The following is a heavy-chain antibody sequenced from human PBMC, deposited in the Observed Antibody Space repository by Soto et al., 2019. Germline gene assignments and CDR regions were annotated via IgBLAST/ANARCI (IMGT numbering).Heavy chain of an antibody. CDR2: ISYDGSNK. D-gene: IGHD1-1*01. CDR3: AKDTGTYNYYYYGMDV. CDR1: GFTFSSYG. Sequence: GSLRLSCAASGFTFSSYGMHWVRQAPGKGLEWVAVISYDGSNKYYADSVKGRSTISRDNSKNTLYLQMNSLRAEDTAVYYCAKDTGTYNYYYYGMDVWGQGTTVTVSS. J-gene: IGHJ6*02. V-gene: IGHV3-30*18.